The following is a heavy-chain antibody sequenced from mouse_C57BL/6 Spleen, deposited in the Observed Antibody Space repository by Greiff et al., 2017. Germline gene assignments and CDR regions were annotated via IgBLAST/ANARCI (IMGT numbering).Heavy chain of an antibody. Sequence: QVQLQQPGAELVKPGASVKMSCKASGYTFTSYWITWVKQRPGQGLEWIGDIYPGSGSTNYNEKFKSKATLTVDTSSSTAYMQLSSLTSEDSAVYYCARGNPYYGSSFDYWGQGTTRTVSS. CDR3: ARGNPYYGSSFDY. D-gene: IGHD1-1*01. J-gene: IGHJ2*01. CDR2: IYPGSGST. V-gene: IGHV1-55*01. CDR1: GYTFTSYW.